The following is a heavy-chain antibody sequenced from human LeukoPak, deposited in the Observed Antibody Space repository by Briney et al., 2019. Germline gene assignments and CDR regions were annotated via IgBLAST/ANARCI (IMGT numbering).Heavy chain of an antibody. CDR1: GDSVSSNSAA. Sequence: SQTLSLTCAISGDSVSSNSAAWNWIRQSPSRGLEWLGRTYYRSKWYNDYAVSVKSRITINPDTSKNQFSLQLNSVTPEDTAVYYCARAVIAAAGTYYYYYYMDVWGKGTTVTVSS. CDR2: TYYRSKWYN. D-gene: IGHD6-13*01. CDR3: ARAVIAAAGTYYYYYYMDV. J-gene: IGHJ6*03. V-gene: IGHV6-1*01.